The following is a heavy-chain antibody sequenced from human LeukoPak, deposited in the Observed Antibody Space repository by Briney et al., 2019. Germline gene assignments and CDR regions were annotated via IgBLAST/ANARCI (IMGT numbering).Heavy chain of an antibody. CDR2: ISGSGGST. CDR3: AALYDYVWGSYRYPFDY. V-gene: IGHV3-23*01. Sequence: GGSLRLSCAASGFTFSSYAMGWVRQAPGKGLEWVSAISGSGGSTYYADSVKGRFSISRDNSKNTLYLQMNSLRAEDTAVYYCAALYDYVWGSYRYPFDYWGQGTLVTVSS. J-gene: IGHJ4*02. D-gene: IGHD3-16*02. CDR1: GFTFSSYA.